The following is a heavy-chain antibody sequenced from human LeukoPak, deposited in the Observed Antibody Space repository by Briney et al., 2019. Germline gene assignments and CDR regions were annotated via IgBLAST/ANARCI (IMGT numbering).Heavy chain of an antibody. CDR1: GGSISSGDYY. CDR3: ARGWYDILTGYYPQPHPNFDY. J-gene: IGHJ4*02. D-gene: IGHD3-9*01. Sequence: PSETLSLTCTVSGGSISSGDYYWSWIRQPPGKGLEWIGYIYYSGSTYYNPSLKSRVTISVDTSKNQFSLKLSSVTAADTAVYYCARGWYDILTGYYPQPHPNFDYWGQGTLVTVSS. CDR2: IYYSGST. V-gene: IGHV4-30-4*01.